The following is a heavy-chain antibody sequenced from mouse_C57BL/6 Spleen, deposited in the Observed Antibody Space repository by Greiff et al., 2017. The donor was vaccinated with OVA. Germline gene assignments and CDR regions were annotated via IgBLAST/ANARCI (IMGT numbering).Heavy chain of an antibody. CDR3: TRSGHAVRAWFAY. CDR1: GYTFTDYE. CDR2: IDPETGGT. Sequence: QVQLQQSGAELVRPGASVTLSCKASGYTFTDYEMHWVKQTPVHGLEWIGAIDPETGGTAYTQKFKGKAILTADKSSSTAYMELRSLTSEDSAVYYGTRSGHAVRAWFAYWGQGTLVTVSA. D-gene: IGHD2-14*01. J-gene: IGHJ3*01. V-gene: IGHV1-15*01.